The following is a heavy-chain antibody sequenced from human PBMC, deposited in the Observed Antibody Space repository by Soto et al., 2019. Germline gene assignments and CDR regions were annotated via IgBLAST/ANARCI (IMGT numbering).Heavy chain of an antibody. CDR2: IYWSGDE. CDR3: ARGLATLPVFAIDI. D-gene: IGHD6-25*01. CDR1: GFSLSTSGVG. Sequence: QGTLQESGPTLVKPTQTLTLTCSFSGFSLSTSGVGVGWIRQSPGKALEWLALIYWSGDEHYRPSLKSRLSIIQDPSKNPVVLIMTDMDPVDTATYCCARGLATLPVFAIDIWGHGTIGTFSS. J-gene: IGHJ3*02. V-gene: IGHV2-5*01.